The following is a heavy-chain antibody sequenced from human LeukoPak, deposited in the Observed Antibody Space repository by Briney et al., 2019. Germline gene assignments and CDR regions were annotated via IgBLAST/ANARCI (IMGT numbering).Heavy chain of an antibody. D-gene: IGHD6-13*01. CDR2: IYYSGST. Sequence: PSETLSLTCTVSGGSISSYYWSWIRQPPGKGLEWIGYIYYSGSTNYNPSLKSRVTISVETSKNQFSLKLSSVTAADTAVYYCARSYSSSWYITQYYYYMDVWGKGTTVTVSS. J-gene: IGHJ6*03. V-gene: IGHV4-59*01. CDR3: ARSYSSSWYITQYYYYMDV. CDR1: GGSISSYY.